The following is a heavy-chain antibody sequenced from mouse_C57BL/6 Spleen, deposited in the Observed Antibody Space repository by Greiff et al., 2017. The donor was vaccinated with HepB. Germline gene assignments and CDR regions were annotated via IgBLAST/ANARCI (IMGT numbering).Heavy chain of an antibody. V-gene: IGHV1-82*01. Sequence: QVQLQQSGPELVKPGASVKISCKASGYAFSSSWMNWVKQRPGKGLEWIGRIYPGDGATNYNGKFKGKATLTADKSSSTAYMQLSSLTSEDSAVYFCACPIYYGNYEDYFDYRGQGTTLTVSS. CDR1: GYAFSSSW. D-gene: IGHD2-1*01. CDR2: IYPGDGAT. CDR3: ACPIYYGNYEDYFDY. J-gene: IGHJ2*01.